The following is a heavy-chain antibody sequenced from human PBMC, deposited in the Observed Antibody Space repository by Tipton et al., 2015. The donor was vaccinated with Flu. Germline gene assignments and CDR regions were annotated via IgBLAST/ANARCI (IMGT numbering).Heavy chain of an antibody. CDR1: GGSIRSHY. CDR3: ARDRGYYDSSGYYFDY. D-gene: IGHD3-22*01. J-gene: IGHJ4*02. V-gene: IGHV4-4*07. Sequence: TLSLTCTVSGGSIRSHYWSWIRQPAGKGLEWIGRIYASGSTNYNPSLRSRVTLSLDTSKDQFSLKLTSVTAADTAMYYCARDRGYYDSSGYYFDYWGQGTLVTVSS. CDR2: IYASGST.